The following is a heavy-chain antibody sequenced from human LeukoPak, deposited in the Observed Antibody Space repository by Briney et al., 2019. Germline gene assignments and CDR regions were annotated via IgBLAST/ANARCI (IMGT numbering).Heavy chain of an antibody. D-gene: IGHD6-13*01. CDR2: IYYSGST. V-gene: IGHV4-59*01. CDR1: GGSISSYY. J-gene: IGHJ3*02. Sequence: SETLSLTXTVSGGSISSYYWSWIRQPPGKGLEWIGYIYYSGSTNYNPSLKSRVTISVDTSKDQFSLKLSSVAAADTAVYYCAREVTGLAAAGGDAFDIWGQGTMVTVSS. CDR3: AREVTGLAAAGGDAFDI.